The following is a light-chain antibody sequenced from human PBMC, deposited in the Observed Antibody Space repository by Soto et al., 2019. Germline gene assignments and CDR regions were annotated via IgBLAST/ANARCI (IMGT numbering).Light chain of an antibody. CDR2: VAS. CDR1: QSVSSN. V-gene: IGKV3-15*01. Sequence: EIVMTQSPATLSVSPGERATLSCRASQSVSSNLAWYQQKPGQAPRLLIYVASTRATGIPARFSGSGSGTEFTLTISSLQSEDFAVYYCQQYNNWPPRWTFGQGTKLDIK. J-gene: IGKJ1*01. CDR3: QQYNNWPPRWT.